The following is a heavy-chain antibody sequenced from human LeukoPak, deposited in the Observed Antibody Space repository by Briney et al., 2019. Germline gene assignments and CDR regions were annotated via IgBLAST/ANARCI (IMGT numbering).Heavy chain of an antibody. D-gene: IGHD6-13*01. CDR3: ARESEQLVPDY. Sequence: PGGSLRLSCAASGFTFSSYSMSWVRQAPGKGLEWVSSISSSSIYIYYADSVKGRFTISRDNAKNSLYLQMNSLRAEDTAVYYCARESEQLVPDYWGQGTLVTVSS. CDR1: GFTFSSYS. CDR2: ISSSSIYI. V-gene: IGHV3-21*01. J-gene: IGHJ4*02.